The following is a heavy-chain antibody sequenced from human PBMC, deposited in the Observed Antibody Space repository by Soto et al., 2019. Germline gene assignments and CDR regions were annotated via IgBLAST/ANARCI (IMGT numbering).Heavy chain of an antibody. CDR3: ATSYDTGFDP. CDR2: ITPNSGYT. J-gene: IGHJ5*02. Sequence: LQLMQSGGEARNPGASVKVSCEASGYKFSSYAISWLRQAPGQGREWMGLITPNSGYTNYAQKFQGRLILTTDIPSSTAYLELTSLTYDDTAMYYCATSYDTGFDPWGQGTLVSVS. V-gene: IGHV1-18*01. D-gene: IGHD3-9*01. CDR1: GYKFSSYA.